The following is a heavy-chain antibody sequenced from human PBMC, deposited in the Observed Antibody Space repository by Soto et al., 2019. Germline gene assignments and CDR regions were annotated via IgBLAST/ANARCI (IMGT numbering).Heavy chain of an antibody. V-gene: IGHV1-69*04. J-gene: IGHJ4*02. CDR2: IIPILGIA. CDR3: ARDLDTAIFDY. Sequence: SVKVSCNASGGTFSSYTISLVRQAPGQGLEWMGRIIPILGIANYAQKFQGRVTITADKSTSTAYMELRSLRSEDTAVYYCARDLDTAIFDYWGQGTLVTVSS. CDR1: GGTFSSYT. D-gene: IGHD5-18*01.